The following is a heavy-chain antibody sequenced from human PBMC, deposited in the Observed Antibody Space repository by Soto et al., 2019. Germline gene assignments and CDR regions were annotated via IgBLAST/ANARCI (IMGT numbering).Heavy chain of an antibody. Sequence: ASVKVCLKVSGYPLTELSMHLVRQAPGKGLEWMGGFDLEDGETIYAQKFQGRVTMTEYTSTDTAYMELSSLRSEDTAVYYCATASWSGSYYKGYSYYYGMDVWGHGTPVTVSS. V-gene: IGHV1-24*01. CDR1: GYPLTELS. D-gene: IGHD1-26*01. CDR2: FDLEDGET. CDR3: ATASWSGSYYKGYSYYYGMDV. J-gene: IGHJ6*01.